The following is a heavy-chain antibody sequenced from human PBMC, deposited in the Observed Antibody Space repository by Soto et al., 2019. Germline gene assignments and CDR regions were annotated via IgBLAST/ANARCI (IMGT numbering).Heavy chain of an antibody. D-gene: IGHD1-26*01. CDR1: GGTFSSYA. Sequence: QVQLVQSGAEVKKPGASVKFSCKAPGGTFSSYAISWVRQAPGQGLERMGGIIPIFGTGNYAKKFQRRDTITADESTSKAYMELSSLRSEETDVYYCARGRVGGYFDYWGQGTLVTVSS. CDR2: IIPIFGTG. V-gene: IGHV1-69*01. CDR3: ARGRVGGYFDY. J-gene: IGHJ4*02.